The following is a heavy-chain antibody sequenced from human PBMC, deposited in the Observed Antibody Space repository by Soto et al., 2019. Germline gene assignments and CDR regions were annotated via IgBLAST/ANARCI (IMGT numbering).Heavy chain of an antibody. CDR1: GFTFSSYG. CDR2: ISYDGSNK. V-gene: IGHV3-30*18. Sequence: GGSLRLSCAASGFTFSSYGMHWVRQAPGKGLEWVAVISYDGSNKYYADSVKGRFTISRDNSKNTLYLQMNGLRAEDTAVYYCAKGYSYGPPSDYWGQGTLVTVSS. CDR3: AKGYSYGPPSDY. J-gene: IGHJ4*02. D-gene: IGHD5-18*01.